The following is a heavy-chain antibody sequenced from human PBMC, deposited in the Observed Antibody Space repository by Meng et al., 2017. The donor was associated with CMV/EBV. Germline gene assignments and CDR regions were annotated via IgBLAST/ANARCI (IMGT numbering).Heavy chain of an antibody. D-gene: IGHD1-26*01. Sequence: ESLKISRAASGFTFSDYYMSWIRQPPGKGLEWIGSIYYSGSTYYNPSLKSRVTISVDTSKNQFSLKLSSVTAADTAVYYCARNPLKAHLGWELTNFDYWGQGTLVTVSS. CDR1: GFTFSDYY. CDR2: IYYSGST. CDR3: ARNPLKAHLGWELTNFDY. V-gene: IGHV4-38-2*01. J-gene: IGHJ4*02.